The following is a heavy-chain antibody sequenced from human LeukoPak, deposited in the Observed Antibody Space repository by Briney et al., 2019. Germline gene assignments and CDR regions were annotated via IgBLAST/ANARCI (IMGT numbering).Heavy chain of an antibody. D-gene: IGHD3-22*01. CDR3: ACRGYYDSSGYYSGGGDY. Sequence: GGSLRLSCAASGFTFSSYAMSWVRQAPGKGLEWVSAISGSCGSTYYADSVKGRFTISRDNSKNTLYLQMNSLRAEDTAVYYCACRGYYDSSGYYSGGGDYWGQGTLVTVSS. CDR1: GFTFSSYA. V-gene: IGHV3-23*01. CDR2: ISGSCGST. J-gene: IGHJ4*02.